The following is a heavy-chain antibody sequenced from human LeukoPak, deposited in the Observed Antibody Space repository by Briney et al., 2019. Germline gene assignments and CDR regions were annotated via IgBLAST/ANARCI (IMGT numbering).Heavy chain of an antibody. CDR1: GYTFTSYD. V-gene: IGHV1-8*01. Sequence: ASVKVSCKASGYTFTSYDINWVRQATGQGLEWMGWMNPNSGNTGYAQKFQGRVTMTRNTSISTAYMELSSLRSEDTAVYYCARGRYYGSGSYYTYYYGMDVWGQGTTVTVSS. D-gene: IGHD3-10*01. J-gene: IGHJ6*02. CDR3: ARGRYYGSGSYYTYYYGMDV. CDR2: MNPNSGNT.